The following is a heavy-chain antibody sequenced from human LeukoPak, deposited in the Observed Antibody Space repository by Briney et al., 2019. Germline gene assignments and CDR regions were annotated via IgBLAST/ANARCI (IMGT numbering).Heavy chain of an antibody. V-gene: IGHV4-59*01. CDR2: IYYSGST. CDR3: ARSSGGWTSIPIYFDY. Sequence: PSETLSLTCTVSGGSISSYYWSWIRQPPGKGLEWIGYIYYSGSTNYNPSLKSRVTISVDTSKNQFSLKLSSVTAADTAVYYCARSSGGWTSIPIYFDYWGQGTLVTVSS. J-gene: IGHJ4*02. CDR1: GGSISSYY. D-gene: IGHD6-19*01.